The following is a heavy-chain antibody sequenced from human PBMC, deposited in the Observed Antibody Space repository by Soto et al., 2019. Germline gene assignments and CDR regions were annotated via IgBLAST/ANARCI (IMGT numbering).Heavy chain of an antibody. V-gene: IGHV3-23*01. Sequence: GGSLSLSCAASGFTFSTYAMTWVRPAPGKGLEWVSIISSSGDATYYVDSVKGRFTISRDNSRNTLNLQMNSLRAEDTAVYYCAKNGDFWSWGMDVWGQGTTVTVSS. CDR3: AKNGDFWSWGMDV. CDR1: GFTFSTYA. CDR2: ISSSGDAT. J-gene: IGHJ6*02. D-gene: IGHD3-3*01.